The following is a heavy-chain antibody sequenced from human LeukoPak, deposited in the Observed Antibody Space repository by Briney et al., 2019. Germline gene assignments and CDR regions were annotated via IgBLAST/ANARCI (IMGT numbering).Heavy chain of an antibody. CDR1: GFTFSSYG. CDR3: ARECSGGSCYEDY. CDR2: ISSSSSYI. Sequence: PGGSLRLXCAASGFTFSSYGMNWGRQAPGKGLEWVSSISSSSSYIYYADSVKGRFTISRDNAKNSLYLQMNSLRAEDTAVYYSARECSGGSCYEDYWGQGTLVTVSS. D-gene: IGHD2-15*01. J-gene: IGHJ4*02. V-gene: IGHV3-21*01.